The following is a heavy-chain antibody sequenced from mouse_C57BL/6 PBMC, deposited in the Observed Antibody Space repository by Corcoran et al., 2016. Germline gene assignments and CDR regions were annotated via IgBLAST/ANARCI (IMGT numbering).Heavy chain of an antibody. V-gene: IGHV3-6*01. D-gene: IGHD1-1*01. CDR1: GYSITSGYY. Sequence: DVQLQESGPGLVKPSQSLSLTCSVTGYSITSGYYWNWIRQFPGNKLEWMGYISYDGSNNYNPSLKNRLSITRDTSKNQFFLKLNSVTTEDTATYYCAIYYYGSSPYAMDYWGQGTSVTVSS. CDR3: AIYYYGSSPYAMDY. CDR2: ISYDGSN. J-gene: IGHJ4*01.